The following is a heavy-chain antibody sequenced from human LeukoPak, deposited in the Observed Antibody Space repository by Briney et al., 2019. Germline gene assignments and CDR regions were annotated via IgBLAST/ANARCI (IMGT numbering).Heavy chain of an antibody. V-gene: IGHV4-4*07. CDR3: ARSGSYSGPYVY. D-gene: IGHD1-26*01. J-gene: IGHJ4*02. CDR1: GGSINNYY. Sequence: SETLSLTCTVSGGSINNYYWSWIRQPAGKGLEWIGRIYTTGSTNYNPSLKSRITMSVDTSKDQFSLKLSSVTAADTAVYYCARSGSYSGPYVYWGQGTVVTVSS. CDR2: IYTTGST.